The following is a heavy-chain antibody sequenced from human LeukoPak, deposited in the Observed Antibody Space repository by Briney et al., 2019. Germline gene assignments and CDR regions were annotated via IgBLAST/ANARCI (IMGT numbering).Heavy chain of an antibody. CDR1: GFTFSSYW. CDR2: INSDGSIDSDGSCA. Sequence: PGGSLRLSCSASGFTFSSYWMHWVRQAPGKGLVWVSRINSDGSIDSDGSCANYTVTVNGRFTISRDNPKNTRYLPMNIARAEDTGVYFCTRGGGGRRSWHPFDYWGQGTQVTVSS. V-gene: IGHV3-74*01. D-gene: IGHD6-13*01. J-gene: IGHJ4*02. CDR3: TRGGGGRRSWHPFDY.